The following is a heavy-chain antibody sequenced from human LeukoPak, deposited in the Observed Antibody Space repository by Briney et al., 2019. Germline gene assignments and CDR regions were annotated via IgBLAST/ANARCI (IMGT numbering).Heavy chain of an antibody. Sequence: GGSLRLSCAASGFTFSTYMMNWVRQARGEGLEWVSSISSSASTIYYADSVKGRFTISRDNVKNSLYLQMNSLRAEDTAVYYCARGYGSGKLFDYWGQGTLVTVSS. CDR1: GFTFSTYM. V-gene: IGHV3-48*01. D-gene: IGHD3-10*01. CDR2: ISSSASTI. J-gene: IGHJ4*02. CDR3: ARGYGSGKLFDY.